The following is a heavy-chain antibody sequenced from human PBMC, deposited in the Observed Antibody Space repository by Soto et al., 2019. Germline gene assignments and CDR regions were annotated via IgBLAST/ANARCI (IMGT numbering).Heavy chain of an antibody. CDR3: XHSXAGAXEMXXFDY. V-gene: IGHV2-5*02. Sequence: QITLEASGPTLVKPTQTLTLTCSCSGFSLTASGVAVGWIRQPPGKALEWLALIYGDDDKRYRSXXXNXLTXXXXXXXXXXXXXXXXXXXXXXXXXXCXHSXAGAXEMXXFDYWGQGTLVTVSS. CDR2: IYGDDDK. J-gene: IGHJ4*02. CDR1: GFSLTASGVA. D-gene: IGHD4-4*01.